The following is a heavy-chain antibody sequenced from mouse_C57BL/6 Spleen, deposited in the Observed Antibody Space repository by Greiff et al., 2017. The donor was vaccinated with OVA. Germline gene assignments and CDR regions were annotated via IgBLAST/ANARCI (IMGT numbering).Heavy chain of an antibody. CDR2: IDPETGGT. V-gene: IGHV1-15*01. D-gene: IGHD4-1*01. CDR1: GYTFTDYE. Sequence: VQLQQSGAELVRPGASVTLSCKASGYTFTDYEMHWVKQTPVHGLEWIGAIDPETGGTAYNQKFKGKAILTADKSSSTAYMELRSLTSEDSAVYYCTREETGTRYFDYWGQGTTLTVSS. J-gene: IGHJ2*01. CDR3: TREETGTRYFDY.